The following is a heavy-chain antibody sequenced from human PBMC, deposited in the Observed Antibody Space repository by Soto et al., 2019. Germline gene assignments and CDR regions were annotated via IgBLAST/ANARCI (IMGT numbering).Heavy chain of an antibody. CDR1: GGSISSSSYY. CDR3: ARHTGYGVYYFEY. CDR2: IYYSGST. Sequence: PSETLSLTCTVSGGSISSSSYYWGWIRQPPGKGLEWIGSIYYSGSTYYNPSLKSRVTISVDTSKNQFSLKLSSVTAADTAVYYCARHTGYGVYYFEYWGQGTLVTVSS. J-gene: IGHJ4*02. D-gene: IGHD5-18*01. V-gene: IGHV4-39*01.